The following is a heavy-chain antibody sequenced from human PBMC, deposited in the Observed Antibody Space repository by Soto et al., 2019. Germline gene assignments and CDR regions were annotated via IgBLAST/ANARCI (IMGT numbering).Heavy chain of an antibody. CDR3: ARDRGPSSGYYPYWFDP. V-gene: IGHV1-69*12. D-gene: IGHD3-22*01. CDR2: IIPIFGTA. J-gene: IGHJ5*02. CDR1: GGTFSSYA. Sequence: QVQLVQSGAEVKKPGSSVKVSCKASGGTFSSYAITWVRQAPGQGLEWMGGIIPIFGTANYAQKFQGRVTITAPESTSTAYMELSSLRSEDTAVYYCARDRGPSSGYYPYWFDPWGQGTLVTVSS.